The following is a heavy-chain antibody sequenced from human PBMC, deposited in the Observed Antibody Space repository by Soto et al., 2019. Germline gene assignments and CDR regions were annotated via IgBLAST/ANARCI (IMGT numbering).Heavy chain of an antibody. Sequence: PGESLKISCKGSGYSFTSYWISWVRQMPGKGLEWMGRIDPSDSYTNYSPSFQGHVTISADKSISTAYLQWSSLKASDTAMYYCARPVIAARPDHYYGMDVWGQGTTVTVSS. D-gene: IGHD6-6*01. CDR2: IDPSDSYT. J-gene: IGHJ6*02. V-gene: IGHV5-10-1*01. CDR3: ARPVIAARPDHYYGMDV. CDR1: GYSFTSYW.